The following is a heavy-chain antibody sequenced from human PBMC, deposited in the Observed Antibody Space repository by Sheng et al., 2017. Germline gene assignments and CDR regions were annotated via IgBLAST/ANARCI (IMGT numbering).Heavy chain of an antibody. CDR2: LSKEGTKQ. V-gene: IGHV3-30-3*01. CDR3: VRGGGSGYDNWFDP. D-gene: IGHD5-12*01. J-gene: IGHJ5*02. Sequence: QVQVVESGGGVVQPGRSLRLSCVASGFNLNSHAMHWVRQAPGKGLEWVTTLSKEGTKQYYAASVTGRFSISRDKSNNTLFLQMNSLRLDDTAMYHCVRGGGSGYDNWFDPWGRGNPSVTVSS. CDR1: GFNLNSHA.